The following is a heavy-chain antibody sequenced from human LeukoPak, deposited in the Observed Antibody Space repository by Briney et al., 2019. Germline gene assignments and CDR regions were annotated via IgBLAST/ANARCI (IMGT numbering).Heavy chain of an antibody. CDR2: IYSGGST. V-gene: IGHV3-53*01. J-gene: IGHJ6*03. CDR3: NTAAGDYYYYYYMDV. D-gene: IGHD6-13*01. CDR1: GFTVSSNY. Sequence: GGSLRLSCAASGFTVSSNYMSWVRQAPGKGLECVSVIYSGGSTYYADSVKGRFTISRDNSKNTLYLQMNSLRAEDTAVYHCNTAAGDYYYYYYMDVWGKGTTVTVSS.